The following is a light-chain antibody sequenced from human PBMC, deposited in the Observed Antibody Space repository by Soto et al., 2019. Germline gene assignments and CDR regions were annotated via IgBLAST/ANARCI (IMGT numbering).Light chain of an antibody. J-gene: IGLJ3*02. CDR2: EVS. CDR1: SSDVGAYNY. V-gene: IGLV2-14*01. CDR3: SSYTSSSTPQLV. Sequence: QSALTQPASVSGSPGQSITISCTGTSSDVGAYNYVSWYQQHPGKAPKLMIYEVSNRPSGISNRFSGSKSGNTASLTISGLQAEDEADYHCSSYTSSSTPQLVFGGGTKVTVL.